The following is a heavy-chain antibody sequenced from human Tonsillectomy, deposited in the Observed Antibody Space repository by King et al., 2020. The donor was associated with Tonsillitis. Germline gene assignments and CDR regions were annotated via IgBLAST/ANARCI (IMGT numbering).Heavy chain of an antibody. D-gene: IGHD5-18*01. Sequence: QLVQSGGGLVQPGGSLRLSCAASGFTFSTYSMNWVRQAPGKGLDWLSYISSDSTTIFYADSVKGRFTVSRDNAKNSLYLQMNSLRAEDTAVYYCASGYTYYDYWGQGTLVTVSS. CDR2: ISSDSTTI. CDR1: GFTFSTYS. CDR3: ASGYTYYDY. V-gene: IGHV3-48*01. J-gene: IGHJ4*02.